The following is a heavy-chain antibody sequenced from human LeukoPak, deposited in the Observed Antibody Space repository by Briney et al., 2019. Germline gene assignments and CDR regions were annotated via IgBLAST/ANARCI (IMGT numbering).Heavy chain of an antibody. J-gene: IGHJ4*02. CDR1: GFNFEDYA. D-gene: IGHD3-10*01. V-gene: IGHV3-43*02. CDR3: GKEEERFAGLWGYGGGFNY. CDR2: INGDGDTT. Sequence: GGSLRLSCAASGFNFEDYAMHWVRQAPGKGLEWVSLINGDGDTTFYADSVKGRFTLSRDNSKNSLYLQMTSLRTEDAALYYFGKEEERFAGLWGYGGGFNYWGRGNLVTVSS.